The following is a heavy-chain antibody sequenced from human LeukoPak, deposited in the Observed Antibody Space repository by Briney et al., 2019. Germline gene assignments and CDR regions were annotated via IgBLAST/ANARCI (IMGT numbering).Heavy chain of an antibody. Sequence: ASETLSPTCTVSGGSISSYYWSWIRQPPGKGLEWIGYIYYSGSTNYNPSLKSRVTISVDTSKNQFSLKLSSVTAADTAVYYCARVNYDNWFDPWGQGTLVTVSS. CDR1: GGSISSYY. D-gene: IGHD3-3*01. CDR2: IYYSGST. J-gene: IGHJ5*02. CDR3: ARVNYDNWFDP. V-gene: IGHV4-59*01.